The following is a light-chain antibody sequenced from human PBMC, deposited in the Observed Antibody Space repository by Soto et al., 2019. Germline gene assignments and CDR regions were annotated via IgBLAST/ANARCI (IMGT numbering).Light chain of an antibody. Sequence: QSVLTQPASVSGSPGQSIAISCTATSSDVGGYNYVSWYQHHPGKAPKLMIYDVSNRPSGVPDRFSGSKSGTSASLAITGLQAEDEADYYCQSYDSSLSGSVFGTGTKVTVL. V-gene: IGLV2-14*03. CDR1: SSDVGGYNY. J-gene: IGLJ1*01. CDR2: DVS. CDR3: QSYDSSLSGSV.